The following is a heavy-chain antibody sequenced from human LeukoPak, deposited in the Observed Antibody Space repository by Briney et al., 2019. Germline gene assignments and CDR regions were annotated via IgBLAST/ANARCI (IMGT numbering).Heavy chain of an antibody. CDR2: IKQDGGEK. CDR3: ARATASNWFDP. J-gene: IGHJ5*02. D-gene: IGHD2-21*01. Sequence: GGSLRLSCAASGVSFSSYWMSWVRQAPGKGLEWVANIKQDGGEKYYVDSVKGRFTISRDNAKNSLYLQMNSLRAEDTAVYYCARATASNWFDPWGQGTLVTVSS. V-gene: IGHV3-7*01. CDR1: GVSFSSYW.